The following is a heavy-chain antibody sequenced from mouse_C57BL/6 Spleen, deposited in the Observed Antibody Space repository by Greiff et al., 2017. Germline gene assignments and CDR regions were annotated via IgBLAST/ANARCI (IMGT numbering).Heavy chain of an antibody. D-gene: IGHD2-4*01. V-gene: IGHV6-3*01. Sequence: EVQVVESGGGLVQPGGSMKLSCVASGFTFSNYWMNWVRQSPEKGLEWVAQIRLKSDNYATHYAESVKGMFTISRDDSNSSVYLQMNNLRAEDTGIYYCTRSRDYDGYFDVWGTGTTVTVSS. CDR1: GFTFSNYW. J-gene: IGHJ1*03. CDR3: TRSRDYDGYFDV. CDR2: IRLKSDNYAT.